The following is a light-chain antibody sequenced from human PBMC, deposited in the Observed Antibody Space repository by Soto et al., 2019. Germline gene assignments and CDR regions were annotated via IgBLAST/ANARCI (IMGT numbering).Light chain of an antibody. CDR2: DAS. Sequence: DIQMTQSPSTLSASLGDRVTITCRASQSISSWLAWYQQKPGKAPKLLIYDASSLESGVPSRFSGSGSGTEFTLTISSLQPDDFATYYCQQYNSYSKFGGGTKVDI. V-gene: IGKV1-5*01. J-gene: IGKJ4*02. CDR3: QQYNSYSK. CDR1: QSISSW.